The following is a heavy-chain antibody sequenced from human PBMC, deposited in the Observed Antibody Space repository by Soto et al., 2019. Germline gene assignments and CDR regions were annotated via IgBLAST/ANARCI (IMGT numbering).Heavy chain of an antibody. CDR1: GYNFATYW. V-gene: IGHV5-51*01. D-gene: IGHD5-18*01. J-gene: IGHJ6*02. Sequence: VESLKISCKGSGYNFATYWISCVLQLPVKGPEWMGIIYPGDSDTSYSPSFQGQVTISVDKSISTAYLQWNSLKASDTAVYYCARRGYSYGLDVWGQGTKVTVSS. CDR2: IYPGDSDT. CDR3: ARRGYSYGLDV.